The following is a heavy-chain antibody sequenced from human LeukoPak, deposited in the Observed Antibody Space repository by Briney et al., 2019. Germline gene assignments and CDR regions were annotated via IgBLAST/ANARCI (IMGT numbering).Heavy chain of an antibody. D-gene: IGHD2-21*02. J-gene: IGHJ6*02. CDR3: TTGPLDCGGDCYLYYYYYGMDV. CDR2: IKSKTDGGTT. V-gene: IGHV3-15*01. Sequence: AGGSLRLSCAASGFTSSNAWMSWVRQAPGKGLEWVGRIKSKTDGGTTDYAAPVKGRFTISRDDSKNTLYLQMNSLKTEDTAVYYCTTGPLDCGGDCYLYYYYYGMDVWGQGTTVTVSS. CDR1: GFTSSNAW.